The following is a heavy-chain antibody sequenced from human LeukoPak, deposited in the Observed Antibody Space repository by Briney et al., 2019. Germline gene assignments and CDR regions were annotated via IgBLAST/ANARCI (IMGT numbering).Heavy chain of an antibody. CDR1: GYTFTSYD. D-gene: IGHD5-12*01. J-gene: IGHJ5*02. CDR2: ISAYNGNT. V-gene: IGHV1-18*01. CDR3: ARGDSGYGHGFDP. Sequence: ASVKVSCKASGYTFTSYDISWVRQAPGQGLEWMGWISAYNGNTNYAQKLQGRVTMTADTSTSTAYMELRSLRSDDTAVYYCARGDSGYGHGFDPWSQGTLVTVSS.